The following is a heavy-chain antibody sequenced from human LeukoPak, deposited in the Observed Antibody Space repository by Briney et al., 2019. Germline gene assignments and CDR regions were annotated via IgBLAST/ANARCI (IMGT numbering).Heavy chain of an antibody. CDR1: GGSFSGYY. CDR3: ARGLASGYPPIPFDY. J-gene: IGHJ4*02. CDR2: INHSGST. D-gene: IGHD3-3*01. V-gene: IGHV4-34*01. Sequence: SETLSLTCAVYGGSFSGYYWSWIRQPPGKGLEWIGEINHSGSTNYNPSLKSRVTISVDTSKIQFTLDLSSVTAADTAVYYCARGLASGYPPIPFDYWGQGTQVTVSS.